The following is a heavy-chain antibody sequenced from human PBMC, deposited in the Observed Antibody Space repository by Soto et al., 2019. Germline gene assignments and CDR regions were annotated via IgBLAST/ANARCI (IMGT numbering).Heavy chain of an antibody. V-gene: IGHV3-33*01. CDR1: GFTFSSYG. D-gene: IGHD5-12*01. CDR3: ARDPTKRWLQIRRLYYGMDV. J-gene: IGHJ6*04. Sequence: QVQLVESGGGVVQPGRCLRLSCAGSGFTFSSYGMHWVRQAPGKGLEWVAVIWYDGTNKYYADSVKGRFTISRDNSKNTLDLEMKSLRAEDTAVYYCARDPTKRWLQIRRLYYGMDVWGKGTTVIVSS. CDR2: IWYDGTNK.